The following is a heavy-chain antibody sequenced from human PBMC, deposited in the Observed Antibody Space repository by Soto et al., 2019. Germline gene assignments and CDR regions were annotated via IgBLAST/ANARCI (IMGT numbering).Heavy chain of an antibody. CDR3: ARSDYRLPRDY. CDR2: INHSGST. CDR1: GGSFSGYY. Sequence: QVQLQQWGAGLLKPSETLSLTCAVYGGSFSGYYWSWIRQPPGKGLEWLGEINHSGSTNYNPSLKSRVTISVDTSKNQFSLKLSSVTAADTAVYYCARSDYRLPRDYWGQGTLVTVSS. V-gene: IGHV4-34*01. J-gene: IGHJ4*02. D-gene: IGHD4-17*01.